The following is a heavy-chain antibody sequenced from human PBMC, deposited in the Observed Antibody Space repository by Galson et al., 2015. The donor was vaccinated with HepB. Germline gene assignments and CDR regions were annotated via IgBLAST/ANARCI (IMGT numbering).Heavy chain of an antibody. D-gene: IGHD3-22*01. J-gene: IGHJ4*02. V-gene: IGHV3-48*01. CDR3: ARERYYYDSSGYGIDY. Sequence: SLRLSCAASGFTFSSYSMNWVRQAPGKGLEWVSYIRSSSSTIYYADSVKGRFTIFRDNAKNSLYLQMNSLRAEDTAVYYCARERYYYDSSGYGIDYWGQGTLVTVSS. CDR2: IRSSSSTI. CDR1: GFTFSSYS.